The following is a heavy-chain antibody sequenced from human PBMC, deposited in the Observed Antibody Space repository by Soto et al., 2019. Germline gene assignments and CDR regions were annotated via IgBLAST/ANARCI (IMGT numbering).Heavy chain of an antibody. D-gene: IGHD6-19*01. V-gene: IGHV3-23*01. CDR1: GFTFSNYA. J-gene: IGHJ4*02. CDR3: AKTPRQWLVYFDY. CDR2: ISGSGGTT. Sequence: EVQLLESGGGLVQPGGSLRLSCAASGFTFSNYAIAWVRQAPGKGLEWVSGISGSGGTTYYADSVKGRFTISRDNSKDTLYLQMNSLRAEDTAVYYCAKTPRQWLVYFDYWGQGALVTVSS.